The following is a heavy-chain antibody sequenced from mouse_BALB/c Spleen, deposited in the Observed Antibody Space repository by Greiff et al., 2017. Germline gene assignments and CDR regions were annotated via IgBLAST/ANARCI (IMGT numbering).Heavy chain of an antibody. Sequence: DVQLVESGGGLVKPGGSLKLSCAASGFTFSSYAMSWVRQTPEKRLEWVASISSGGSTYYPDSVKGRFTISRDNARNILYLQMSSLRSEDTAMYYCARGNYRYYAMDYWGQGTSVTVSS. D-gene: IGHD2-14*01. CDR1: GFTFSSYA. J-gene: IGHJ4*01. CDR2: ISSGGST. V-gene: IGHV5-6-5*01. CDR3: ARGNYRYYAMDY.